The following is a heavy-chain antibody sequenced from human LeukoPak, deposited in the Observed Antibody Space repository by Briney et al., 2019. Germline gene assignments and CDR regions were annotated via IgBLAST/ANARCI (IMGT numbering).Heavy chain of an antibody. D-gene: IGHD3-10*01. CDR2: ISSNGGST. J-gene: IGHJ3*02. Sequence: GGSLRLSCAASGFTFSSYAMHWVRQAPGKGLEYVSAISSNGGSTYYANSVKGRFTISRDNSKNTLYLQMTSLRAEDTAVYCCARASGSGSYLDAFDIWGQGTMVTVSS. V-gene: IGHV3-64*01. CDR3: ARASGSGSYLDAFDI. CDR1: GFTFSSYA.